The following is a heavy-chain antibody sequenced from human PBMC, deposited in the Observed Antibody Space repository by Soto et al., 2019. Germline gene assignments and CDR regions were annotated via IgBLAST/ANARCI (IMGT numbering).Heavy chain of an antibody. V-gene: IGHV3-30*18. CDR3: AKDHRTTVTTRGVWYFDY. CDR1: GFTFSSYA. CDR2: ISYDGSNK. D-gene: IGHD4-17*01. Sequence: HPGGSLRLSCAASGFTFSSYALHWVRQAPGKGLEWVALISYDGSNKYYADSVKGRFTISRDTSKNTLYLQMNSLRAEDTAVCYCAKDHRTTVTTRGVWYFDYWGQGTLVTVSS. J-gene: IGHJ4*02.